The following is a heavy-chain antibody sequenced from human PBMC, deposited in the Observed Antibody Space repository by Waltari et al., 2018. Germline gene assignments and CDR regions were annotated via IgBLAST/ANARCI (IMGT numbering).Heavy chain of an antibody. CDR2: IYTSGST. Sequence: QVQLQESGPGLVKPSQTLSLTCTVSGGPISSGSYYWSWIRQPAGKGLEWIGRIYTSGSTNYNPSLKSRVTISVDTSKNQFSLKLSSVTAADTAVYYCARGPNLYNWNYVPGDYFDYWGQGTLVTVSS. CDR1: GGPISSGSYY. V-gene: IGHV4-61*02. CDR3: ARGPNLYNWNYVPGDYFDY. J-gene: IGHJ4*02. D-gene: IGHD1-7*01.